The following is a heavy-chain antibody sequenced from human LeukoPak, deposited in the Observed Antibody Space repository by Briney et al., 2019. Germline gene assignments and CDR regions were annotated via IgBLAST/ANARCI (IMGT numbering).Heavy chain of an antibody. CDR2: IIPIFGTA. V-gene: IGHV1-69*06. CDR1: GGAFSSYA. CDR3: ARDPEIYCSGGSCIDY. Sequence: SVKVSCKASGGAFSSYAISWVRQAPGQGLEWMGGIIPIFGTANYAQKFQGRVTITADKSTSTAYMELNSLRSEDTAVYYCARDPEIYCSGGSCIDYWGQGTLVTVSS. J-gene: IGHJ4*02. D-gene: IGHD2-15*01.